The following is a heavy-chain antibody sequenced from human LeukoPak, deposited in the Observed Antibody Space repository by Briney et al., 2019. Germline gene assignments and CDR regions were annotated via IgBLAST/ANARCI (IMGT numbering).Heavy chain of an antibody. CDR3: ARVYSSGWHYYFDY. J-gene: IGHJ4*02. CDR2: IYYSGST. D-gene: IGHD6-19*01. CDR1: DYSINSGYY. V-gene: IGHV4-61*01. Sequence: SETLSLTCSVSDYSINSGYYWSWIRQPPGKGLEWIGYIYYSGSTNYNPSLKSRVTISVDTSKNQFSLKLSSVTAADTAVYYCARVYSSGWHYYFDYWGQGTLVTVSS.